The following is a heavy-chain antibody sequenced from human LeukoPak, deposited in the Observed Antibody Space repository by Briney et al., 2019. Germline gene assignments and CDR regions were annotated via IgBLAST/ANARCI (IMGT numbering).Heavy chain of an antibody. V-gene: IGHV3-9*01. CDR3: AKGGVIAARPDDY. J-gene: IGHJ4*02. CDR2: ISWNSDSI. Sequence: GGSLRLSCAASGFTFGDYAMHWVRHAPGKGLEWVSGISWNSDSIGYADSVKGRFTISRDNSKNTLYLQMNSLRAEDTAVYYCAKGGVIAARPDDYWGQGTLVTVSS. D-gene: IGHD6-6*01. CDR1: GFTFGDYA.